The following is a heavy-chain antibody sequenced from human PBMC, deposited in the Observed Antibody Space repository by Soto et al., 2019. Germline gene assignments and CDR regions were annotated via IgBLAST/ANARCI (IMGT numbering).Heavy chain of an antibody. CDR1: GGTFSSYA. Sequence: SVKVSCKASGGTFSSYAISWVRQAPGQGLEWMGGIIPIFGTANYAQKFQGRVAITADESTSTAYMELSSLRSEDTAVYYCARVKWELLYYYGMDVWGQGTTVTVSS. CDR3: ARVKWELLYYYGMDV. V-gene: IGHV1-69*13. CDR2: IIPIFGTA. J-gene: IGHJ6*02. D-gene: IGHD1-26*01.